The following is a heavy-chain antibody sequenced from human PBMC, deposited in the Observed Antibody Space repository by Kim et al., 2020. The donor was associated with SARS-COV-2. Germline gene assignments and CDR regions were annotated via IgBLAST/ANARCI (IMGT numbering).Heavy chain of an antibody. J-gene: IGHJ4*02. D-gene: IGHD6-19*01. CDR3: ARGGSSGWYEYYFDY. Sequence: PALKSRVTISVATSKNPFSLKPSSVTAADTAVYYCARGGSSGWYEYYFDYWGQGTLVTVSS. V-gene: IGHV4-59*09.